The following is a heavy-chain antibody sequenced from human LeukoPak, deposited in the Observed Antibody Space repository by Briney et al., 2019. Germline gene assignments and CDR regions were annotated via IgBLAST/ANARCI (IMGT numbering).Heavy chain of an antibody. Sequence: SETLSLTCTVSGGSLSSYYWSWIRQPPGKGLEWIEYIYYSGRTNYNPSLKSRVTISLDTSKNQFSLKLSSVTAADTAVYYCARLSRVAAAGTDAWMLDYWGQGTLVTVSS. V-gene: IGHV4-59*01. CDR1: GGSLSSYY. CDR3: ARLSRVAAAGTDAWMLDY. D-gene: IGHD6-13*01. CDR2: IYYSGRT. J-gene: IGHJ4*02.